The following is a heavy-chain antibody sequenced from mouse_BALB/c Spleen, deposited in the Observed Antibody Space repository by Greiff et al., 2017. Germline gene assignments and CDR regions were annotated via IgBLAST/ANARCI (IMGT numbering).Heavy chain of an antibody. CDR3: ARSHYYGSSPAWFAY. CDR2: INPSTGYT. D-gene: IGHD1-1*01. J-gene: IGHJ3*01. CDR1: GYTFTSYW. V-gene: IGHV1-7*01. Sequence: VQLQESGAELAKPGASVKMSCKASGYTFTSYWMHWVKQRPGQGLEWIGYINPSTGYTEYNQKFKDKATLTADKSSSTAYMQLSSLTSEDSAVYYCARSHYYGSSPAWFAYWGQGTLVTVSA.